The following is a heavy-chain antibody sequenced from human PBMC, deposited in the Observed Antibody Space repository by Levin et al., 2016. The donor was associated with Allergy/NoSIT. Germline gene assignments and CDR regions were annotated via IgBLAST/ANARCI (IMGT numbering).Heavy chain of an antibody. D-gene: IGHD3-22*01. J-gene: IGHJ4*02. CDR3: AKDAGESSGYALDY. CDR2: ISIDGRNT. Sequence: GESLKISCAASGFTFSDYGMHWVRQAPGKGLEWVAGISIDGRNTWHADSVKGRLTISRDKSKNTLYLQMNSLKPEDTAVYYCAKDAGESSGYALDYWGQGALVTVSS. CDR1: GFTFSDYG. V-gene: IGHV3-30*18.